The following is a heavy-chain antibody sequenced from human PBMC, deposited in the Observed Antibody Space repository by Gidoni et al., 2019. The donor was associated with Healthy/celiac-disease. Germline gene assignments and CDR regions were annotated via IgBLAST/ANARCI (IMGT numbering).Heavy chain of an antibody. Sequence: EVQLVESGGGLVQPGRSLRLSCAASGFTFDDYAMHWVRQAPGKGLEWVSGISWNSGSIGYADSVKGRFTISRDNAKNSLYLQMNSLRAEDTALYYSAKDMSPGGGSNFDYWGQGTLVTVSS. CDR1: GFTFDDYA. CDR3: AKDMSPGGGSNFDY. J-gene: IGHJ4*02. CDR2: ISWNSGSI. D-gene: IGHD2-15*01. V-gene: IGHV3-9*01.